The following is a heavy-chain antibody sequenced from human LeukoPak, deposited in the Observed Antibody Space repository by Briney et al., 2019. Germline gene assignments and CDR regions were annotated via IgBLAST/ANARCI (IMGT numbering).Heavy chain of an antibody. V-gene: IGHV3-23*01. CDR3: TRDFRGGSYLDY. D-gene: IGHD3-16*02. Sequence: GGSLRLSCTASGFTFSSFDLSWVRQAPGKGLEWVSAISVSGGSTYYADSVKARFTISRDNSKNTLYLQMNSLRAEDTAVYYSTRDFRGGSYLDYWGQGTLVTVSS. CDR1: GFTFSSFD. CDR2: ISVSGGST. J-gene: IGHJ4*02.